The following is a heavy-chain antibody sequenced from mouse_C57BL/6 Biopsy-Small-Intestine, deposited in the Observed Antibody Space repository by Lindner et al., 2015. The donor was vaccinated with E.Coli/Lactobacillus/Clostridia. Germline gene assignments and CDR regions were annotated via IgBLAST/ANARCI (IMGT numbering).Heavy chain of an antibody. CDR1: GYSFTGYY. V-gene: IGHV1-42*01. CDR3: ARLLYYGIYYFDY. D-gene: IGHD2-1*01. CDR2: TNPSTGGT. J-gene: IGHJ2*01. Sequence: QLQESGPELVKPGASVKISCKASGYSFTGYYMNWVKQSPEKSLEWIGETNPSTGGTTYNQKFKAKATLTVDKSSSTAYMQLKSLTSEDSAVYYCARLLYYGIYYFDYWGQGTTLTVSS.